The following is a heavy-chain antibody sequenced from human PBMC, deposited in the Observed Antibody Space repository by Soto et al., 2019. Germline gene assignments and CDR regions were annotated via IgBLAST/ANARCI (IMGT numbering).Heavy chain of an antibody. J-gene: IGHJ4*02. CDR2: IIPIFGTA. Sequence: QVQLVQSGAEVKKPGSSVKVSCKASGGTFNSYAISWVRQAPGQGLEWMGGIIPIFGTAKYAQKFQGRVTITADDSTNTGYLELTNLTSDDTAVYFCTRVGYTSGPTFDYWGQGTLVIVSS. CDR1: GGTFNSYA. CDR3: TRVGYTSGPTFDY. D-gene: IGHD5-12*01. V-gene: IGHV1-69*01.